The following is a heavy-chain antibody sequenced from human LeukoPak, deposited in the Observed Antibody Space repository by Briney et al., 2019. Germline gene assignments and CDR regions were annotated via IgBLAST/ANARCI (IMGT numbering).Heavy chain of an antibody. Sequence: GGSLRLSCAASGFTFSSYGMHWVRQAPGKGLEWVAVILYDGSNKYYADSVKGRFTISRDNSKNTLYLQMNSLRAEDTAVYYCAKAYSSGWYEDYWGQGTLVTVSS. CDR2: ILYDGSNK. J-gene: IGHJ4*02. V-gene: IGHV3-30*18. D-gene: IGHD6-19*01. CDR3: AKAYSSGWYEDY. CDR1: GFTFSSYG.